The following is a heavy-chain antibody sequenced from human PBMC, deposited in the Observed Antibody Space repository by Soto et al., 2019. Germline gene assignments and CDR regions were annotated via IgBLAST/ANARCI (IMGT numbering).Heavy chain of an antibody. CDR1: GGSISSGDHY. CDR2: IYYSGSP. V-gene: IGHV4-30-4*01. Sequence: SETLSLTCTVSGGSISSGDHYWSWIRQSPGKGLEWIGYIYYSGSPYYNPSLKSRLTISVDTSKNQFSLKLSSVTAADTAVYYCAREVPGDYFDNWGQGTLVTVSS. J-gene: IGHJ4*02. D-gene: IGHD3-10*01. CDR3: AREVPGDYFDN.